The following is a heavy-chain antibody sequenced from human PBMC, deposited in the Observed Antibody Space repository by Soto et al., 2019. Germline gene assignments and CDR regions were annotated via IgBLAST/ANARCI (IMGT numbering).Heavy chain of an antibody. J-gene: IGHJ4*02. CDR1: GYTFTSYA. D-gene: IGHD3-22*01. CDR3: ARTGDSSGYYYGVLGYFDY. Sequence: GASVKVSCKASGYTFTSYAMHWVRQAPGQRLEWMGWINAGNGNTKYSQKFQGRVTITRDTSASTAYMELSSLRSEDTAVYYCARTGDSSGYYYGVLGYFDYWGQGTLVTVSS. V-gene: IGHV1-3*01. CDR2: INAGNGNT.